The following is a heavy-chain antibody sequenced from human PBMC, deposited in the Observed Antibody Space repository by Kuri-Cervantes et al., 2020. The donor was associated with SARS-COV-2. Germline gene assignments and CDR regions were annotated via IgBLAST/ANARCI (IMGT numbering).Heavy chain of an antibody. V-gene: IGHV3-30-3*01. CDR3: ARDGLLRFLEWLFMYYFDY. J-gene: IGHJ4*02. CDR1: GFTVSSYA. D-gene: IGHD3-3*01. CDR2: ISYDGSNK. Sequence: LPLTCAASGFTVSSYAMHWVRQAPGKGLEWVAVISYDGSNKYYADSVKGRFTISRDNSKNTLYLQMNSLRAEDTAVYYCARDGLLRFLEWLFMYYFDYWGQGTLVTVSS.